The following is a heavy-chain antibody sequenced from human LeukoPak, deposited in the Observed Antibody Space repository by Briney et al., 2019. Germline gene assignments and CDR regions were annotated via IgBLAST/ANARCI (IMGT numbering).Heavy chain of an antibody. CDR3: ARVNLGSSGYYLYYFDY. CDR2: IIPIFGTA. D-gene: IGHD3-22*01. V-gene: IGHV1-69*13. Sequence: AASVKVSCKASGGTFSSYAISRVRQAPGQGLEWMGGIIPIFGTANYAQKFQGRVTITADESTSTAYMELSGLRSEDTAVYYCARVNLGSSGYYLYYFDYWGQGTLVTVSS. CDR1: GGTFSSYA. J-gene: IGHJ4*02.